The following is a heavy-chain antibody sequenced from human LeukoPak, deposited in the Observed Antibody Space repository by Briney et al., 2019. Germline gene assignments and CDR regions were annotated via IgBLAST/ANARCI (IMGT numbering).Heavy chain of an antibody. CDR3: ARCGLWFGELYYYGMDV. Sequence: PGGSLRLSCAAPGFTFISYVLCWGRQAPRKGRENVSPLLSYEGSAYYADSVKGRFTISRDNSKNTLYLQMGSLRAEDMAVYYCARCGLWFGELYYYGMDVWGQGTTVTVSS. CDR1: GFTFISYV. J-gene: IGHJ6*02. CDR2: LLSYEGSA. V-gene: IGHV3-64*02. D-gene: IGHD3-10*01.